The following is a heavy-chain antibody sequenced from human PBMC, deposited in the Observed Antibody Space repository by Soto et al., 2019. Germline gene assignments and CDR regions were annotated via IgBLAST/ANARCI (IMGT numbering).Heavy chain of an antibody. D-gene: IGHD3-10*01. CDR3: ARGYRGVIIPGRIYYYYMDV. Sequence: GGSLRLSCAASGFTFSSYWMHWVRQAPGKGLVWVSRINSDGSSTSYADSVKGRFTISRDNAKNTLYLQMNSLRAEDTAVYYCARGYRGVIIPGRIYYYYMDVWGKGTTVTVSS. CDR2: INSDGSST. V-gene: IGHV3-74*01. CDR1: GFTFSSYW. J-gene: IGHJ6*03.